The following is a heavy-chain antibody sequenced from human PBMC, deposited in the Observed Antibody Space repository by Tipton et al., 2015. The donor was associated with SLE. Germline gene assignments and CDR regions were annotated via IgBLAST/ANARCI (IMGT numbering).Heavy chain of an antibody. V-gene: IGHV4-34*01. J-gene: IGHJ4*02. CDR2: INHSGST. CDR3: AKRAYSSTWCFDY. CDR1: GGSFSGSY. D-gene: IGHD6-13*01. Sequence: TLSLTCAVYGGSFSGSYWSWIRQPPGKGLEWIGEINHSGSTNYHPSLKSRVTISVDTSKNQFSLKLTSVTAADTAVYYCAKRAYSSTWCFDYWGQGTLVTVSS.